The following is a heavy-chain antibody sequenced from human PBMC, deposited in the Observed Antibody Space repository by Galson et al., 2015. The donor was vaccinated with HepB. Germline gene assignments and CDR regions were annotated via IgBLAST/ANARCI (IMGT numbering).Heavy chain of an antibody. Sequence: SLRLSCAASGFTFSSYSMNWVRQAPGKGLEWVSSISSCSSYIYYADSVKGRFTISRDNAKNSLYLQMNSLRAEDTAVYYCARDYTMVRDYYYYGMDVWGQGTTVTVSS. D-gene: IGHD3-10*01. J-gene: IGHJ6*02. CDR1: GFTFSSYS. V-gene: IGHV3-21*01. CDR3: ARDYTMVRDYYYYGMDV. CDR2: ISSCSSYI.